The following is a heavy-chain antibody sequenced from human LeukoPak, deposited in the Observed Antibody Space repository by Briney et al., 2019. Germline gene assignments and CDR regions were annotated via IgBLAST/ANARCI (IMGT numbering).Heavy chain of an antibody. CDR3: ARDSGSYLEALYFDY. CDR1: GFTFSNYW. D-gene: IGHD1-26*01. CDR2: IKQDGSEK. J-gene: IGHJ4*02. V-gene: IGHV3-7*04. Sequence: GGSLRLSCAASGFTFSNYWMRWVRQAPGKGLEWVANIKQDGSEKYYVDSVKGRFTISRDNAKNSLYLQMNSLRAEDAAVYYCARDSGSYLEALYFDYWGQGTLVTVSS.